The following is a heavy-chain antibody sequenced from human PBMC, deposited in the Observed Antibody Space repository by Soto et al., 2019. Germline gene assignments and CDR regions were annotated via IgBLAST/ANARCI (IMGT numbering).Heavy chain of an antibody. V-gene: IGHV4-30-4*01. CDR2: IYFSGST. J-gene: IGHJ4*01. Sequence: ASETLCVTYTVAEGSSASLNGYWICIHQPPGKGLEWIGYIYFSGSTSYSPSLKSRLTISLNTSNNQFSLKLTSVTAADTAVYYCAHDSHGGNTYFALWGHGALVPVSS. D-gene: IGHD1-26*01. CDR1: EGSSASLNGY. CDR3: AHDSHGGNTYFAL.